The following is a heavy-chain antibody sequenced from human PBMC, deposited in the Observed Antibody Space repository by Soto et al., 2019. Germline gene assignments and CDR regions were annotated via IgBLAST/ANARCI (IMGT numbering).Heavy chain of an antibody. V-gene: IGHV3-23*01. CDR2: ISGSGGST. Sequence: GGSLRLSCAASGFTFSSYAMSWVRQAPGKGLEWVSSISGSGGSTYYADSVKGRFIISRDNSKSTLYLQMNSLRAEDTAVYYCATGTCNLDSWGQGTLVTVSS. J-gene: IGHJ4*02. CDR1: GFTFSSYA. CDR3: ATGTCNLDS.